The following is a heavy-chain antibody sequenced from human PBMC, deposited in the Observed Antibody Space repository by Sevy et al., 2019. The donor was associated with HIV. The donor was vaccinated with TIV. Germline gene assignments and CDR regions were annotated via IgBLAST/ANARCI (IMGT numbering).Heavy chain of an antibody. CDR2: IRSKAYGGTT. D-gene: IGHD1-26*01. CDR3: TRVEGAADWGMDV. Sequence: GVLRLSCRASGFTFDDYTMSWVRQAPGKGLEWVAFIRSKAYGGTTEYAASVKGSFTISRDESKSIAYLQMNSLKTEDTAVYYCTRVEGAADWGMDVWGQGTTVTVSS. V-gene: IGHV3-49*04. J-gene: IGHJ6*02. CDR1: GFTFDDYT.